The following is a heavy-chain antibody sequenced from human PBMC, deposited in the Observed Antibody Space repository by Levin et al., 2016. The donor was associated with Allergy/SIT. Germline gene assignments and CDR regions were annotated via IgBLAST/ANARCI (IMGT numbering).Heavy chain of an antibody. Sequence: SETLSLTCTVSGGSISSYYWSWIRQPPGKGLEWIGYIYYSGSTNYNPSLKSRVTISVDTSKNQFSLKLSSVTAADTAVYYCARQSHCSGGSCYEFGPREGYWFDPWGQGTLVTVSS. CDR2: IYYSGST. CDR3: ARQSHCSGGSCYEFGPREGYWFDP. D-gene: IGHD2-15*01. V-gene: IGHV4-59*08. J-gene: IGHJ5*02. CDR1: GGSISSYY.